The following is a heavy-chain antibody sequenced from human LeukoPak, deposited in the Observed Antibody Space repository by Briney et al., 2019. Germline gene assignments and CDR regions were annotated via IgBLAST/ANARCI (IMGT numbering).Heavy chain of an antibody. D-gene: IGHD2-15*01. J-gene: IGHJ4*02. Sequence: GESLKISCKGSGYSFTSYWIGWVRQMPGKGLEWMVIIYPGDSDTRYSPSFQGQVTISADKSISTAYLQWSSLKASDTAMYYCARPGRGYCSGGSCYPTPFDYWGQGTLVTVSS. CDR2: IYPGDSDT. CDR1: GYSFTSYW. V-gene: IGHV5-51*01. CDR3: ARPGRGYCSGGSCYPTPFDY.